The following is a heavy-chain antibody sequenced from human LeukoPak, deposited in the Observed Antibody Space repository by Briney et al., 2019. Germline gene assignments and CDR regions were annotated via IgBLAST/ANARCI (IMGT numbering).Heavy chain of an antibody. Sequence: PSETLSLTCTVSGGSISSSSYYWGWIRQPPGKGLEWIGSIYYSGSTYYNPSLKSRVTISVDTSKNQFSLKLSSVTAADTAVYYCARENSSSWYGTWGQGTLVTVSS. V-gene: IGHV4-39*07. CDR3: ARENSSSWYGT. CDR2: IYYSGST. J-gene: IGHJ4*02. D-gene: IGHD6-13*01. CDR1: GGSISSSSYY.